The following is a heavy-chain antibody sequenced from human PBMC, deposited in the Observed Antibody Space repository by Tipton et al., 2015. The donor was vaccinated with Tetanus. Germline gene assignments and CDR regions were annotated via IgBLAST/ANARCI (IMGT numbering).Heavy chain of an antibody. CDR1: GDSISGYY. CDR3: ARDMRGEGGGWYTDY. D-gene: IGHD6-19*01. J-gene: IGHJ4*02. Sequence: LRLSCTVSGDSISGYYWNWIRQPPGKGLEWIGYFYYSGSTNYNPSLKSRVTMSGDTSKNQFSLKLTSVTAADTAVYYCARDMRGEGGGWYTDYWGQGTLVTVSS. V-gene: IGHV4-59*01. CDR2: FYYSGST.